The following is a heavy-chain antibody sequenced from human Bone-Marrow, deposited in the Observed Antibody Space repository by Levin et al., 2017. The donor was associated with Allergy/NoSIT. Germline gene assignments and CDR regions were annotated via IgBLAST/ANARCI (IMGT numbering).Heavy chain of an antibody. J-gene: IGHJ4*02. V-gene: IGHV1-2*02. D-gene: IGHD2-2*01. CDR3: ASRWLESYCSISCYDFDH. CDR1: GYTFTDYY. Sequence: ASVKVSCRASGYTFTDYYVFWVRQAPGQGLEWMGFFNPNSGATHYAQKFQGRVTMTGDTSISTAYMELSSLRSDDTAVYFCASRWLESYCSISCYDFDHWGQGTLVTVSS. CDR2: FNPNSGAT.